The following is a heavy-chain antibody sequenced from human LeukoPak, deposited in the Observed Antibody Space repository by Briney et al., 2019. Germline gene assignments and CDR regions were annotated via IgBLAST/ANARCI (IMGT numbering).Heavy chain of an antibody. V-gene: IGHV3-33*01. J-gene: IGHJ4*02. D-gene: IGHD3-22*01. CDR1: GFTFSSYG. Sequence: GGSLRLSCAASGFTFSSYGMHWVRQAPGKGLEWVAVIWYDGSRKYYGESVKGRFTISRDNSKNTLYLQMNSLRAEDTAVYYCAREPTAYYDSSGYYLNTIDFWGQGTLVTVSS. CDR2: IWYDGSRK. CDR3: AREPTAYYDSSGYYLNTIDF.